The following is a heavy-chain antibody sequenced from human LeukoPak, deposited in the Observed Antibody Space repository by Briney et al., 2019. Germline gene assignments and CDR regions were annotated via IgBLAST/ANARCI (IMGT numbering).Heavy chain of an antibody. J-gene: IGHJ4*02. Sequence: GGSLRLSCATSGFTLSTYWMNWVRQAPGKGLEWVSGIGGTGTSTYYADSVKGRFTISRDSSKNTLYLQMNSLRAEDTAVYYCAKGKFLEWLSGIDYWGQGTLVTVSS. D-gene: IGHD3-3*01. CDR2: IGGTGTST. CDR3: AKGKFLEWLSGIDY. CDR1: GFTLSTYW. V-gene: IGHV3-23*01.